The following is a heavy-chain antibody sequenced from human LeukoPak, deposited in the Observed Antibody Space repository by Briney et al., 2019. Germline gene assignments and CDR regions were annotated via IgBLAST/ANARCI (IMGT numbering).Heavy chain of an antibody. D-gene: IGHD3-22*01. CDR3: AAVGHYYDSSGYSMFDY. CDR1: GYTFTSYY. CDR2: TVVGSGNT. J-gene: IGHJ4*02. V-gene: IGHV1-58*02. Sequence: SVKVSCKASGYTFTSYYMHWVRQARGQRLEWIGWTVVGSGNTNYAQKFQERVTITRDMSTSTAYMGLSSLRSEDTAVYYCAAVGHYYDSSGYSMFDYWGQGTLVTVSS.